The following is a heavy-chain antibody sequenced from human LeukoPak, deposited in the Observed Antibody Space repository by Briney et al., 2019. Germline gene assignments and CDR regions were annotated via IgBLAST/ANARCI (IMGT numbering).Heavy chain of an antibody. J-gene: IGHJ4*02. CDR1: GYTFTGYY. CDR2: INPNSGGT. D-gene: IGHD3-22*01. Sequence: ASVKVSCKASGYTFTGYYMHWVRQAPGQGLEWMGWINPNSGGTNYAQKFQGRVTMTRDTSISTVYMELSSLRSEDTAVYYCARDPKDDTSGYYYFDYWGQGTLVTVSS. V-gene: IGHV1-2*02. CDR3: ARDPKDDTSGYYYFDY.